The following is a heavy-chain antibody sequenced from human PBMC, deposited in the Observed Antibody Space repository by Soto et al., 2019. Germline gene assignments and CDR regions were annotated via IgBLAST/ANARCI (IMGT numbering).Heavy chain of an antibody. V-gene: IGHV3-33*01. CDR1: GFTFSSYG. CDR3: AREDHDYGDYVGYFDY. J-gene: IGHJ4*02. CDR2: IWYDGSNK. D-gene: IGHD4-17*01. Sequence: GGSLRLSCAASGFTFSSYGMHWVRQAPGKGLEWVAVIWYDGSNKYYADSVKGRFTISRDNSKNTLYLQMNSLRAEDTAVYYCAREDHDYGDYVGYFDYWGQGTLVTVSS.